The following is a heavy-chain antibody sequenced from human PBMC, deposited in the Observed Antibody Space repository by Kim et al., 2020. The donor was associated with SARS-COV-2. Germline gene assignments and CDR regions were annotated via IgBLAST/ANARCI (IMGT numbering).Heavy chain of an antibody. Sequence: GGSLRLSCAASGFTFDDYAMHWVRQAPGKGLEWVSLISGDGGSTYYADSVKGRFTISRDNSKNSLYLQMNSLSTEDTALYYCAKDPYGYDSSGYDYWGQGTLVTVSS. V-gene: IGHV3-43*02. D-gene: IGHD3-22*01. CDR3: AKDPYGYDSSGYDY. CDR2: ISGDGGST. CDR1: GFTFDDYA. J-gene: IGHJ4*02.